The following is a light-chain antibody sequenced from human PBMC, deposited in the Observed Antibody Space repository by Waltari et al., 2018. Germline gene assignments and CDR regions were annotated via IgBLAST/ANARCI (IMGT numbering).Light chain of an antibody. CDR2: AAS. J-gene: IGKJ2*01. CDR1: QSVSRSR. CDR3: QQYSSSVMYT. Sequence: FLTQAPDTLPLSPGETATLSCRASQSVSRSRLAWYQHKPGQAPRLLMYAASTRATGIPDRFSGSGSGTDFSLSISRVEPEDFAVYYCQQYSSSVMYTFGQGTKLEIK. V-gene: IGKV3-20*01.